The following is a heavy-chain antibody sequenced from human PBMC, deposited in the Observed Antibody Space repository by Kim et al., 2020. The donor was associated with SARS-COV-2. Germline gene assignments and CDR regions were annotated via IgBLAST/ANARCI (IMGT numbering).Heavy chain of an antibody. CDR3: AKDGSYGSGSYSVGLDV. V-gene: IGHV3-33*06. Sequence: KGRFTISRDNSKNTLYLQMNSLRDEDTAVYYCAKDGSYGSGSYSVGLDVWGQGTTVTVSS. D-gene: IGHD3-10*01. J-gene: IGHJ6*02.